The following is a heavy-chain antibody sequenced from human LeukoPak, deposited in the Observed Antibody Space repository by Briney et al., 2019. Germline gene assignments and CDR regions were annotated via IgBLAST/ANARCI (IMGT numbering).Heavy chain of an antibody. V-gene: IGHV4-34*01. CDR3: ARGPYYYDSSGYFGAFDI. Sequence: SETLSLTCAVYGGSFNGYYWSWIRQPPGKGLEWIGEINHSGSTNYNPSLKSRVTISVDTSKNQFSLKLSSVTAADTAAYYCARGPYYYDSSGYFGAFDIWGQGTMVTVSS. CDR2: INHSGST. J-gene: IGHJ3*02. D-gene: IGHD3-22*01. CDR1: GGSFNGYY.